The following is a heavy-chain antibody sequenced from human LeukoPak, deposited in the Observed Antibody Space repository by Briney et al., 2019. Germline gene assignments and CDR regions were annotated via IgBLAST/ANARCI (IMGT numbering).Heavy chain of an antibody. CDR3: ARDGDMLATIFDF. CDR1: GGSFSGYY. Sequence: SETLSLTCAVSGGSFSGYYWSWIRQPPGKGLEWIGEINHSGNTNYDPSLKSRVTISVDTSNNQFSLKLSSVTAADTAVYYCARDGDMLATIFDFWGQGTLVTVSS. D-gene: IGHD5-12*01. V-gene: IGHV4-34*01. J-gene: IGHJ4*02. CDR2: INHSGNT.